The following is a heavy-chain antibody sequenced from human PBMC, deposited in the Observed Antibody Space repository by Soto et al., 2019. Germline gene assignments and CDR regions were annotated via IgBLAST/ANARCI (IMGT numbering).Heavy chain of an antibody. J-gene: IGHJ4*02. V-gene: IGHV1-18*01. CDR3: ARDARSMTWYGDTDY. D-gene: IGHD4-17*01. CDR1: GYTFSNYG. CDR2: ISAYNRNT. Sequence: EASVKVSCKASGYTFSNYGFSWVRQAPGQGLEWMGWISAYNRNTNYTQNNQGRVTMTTDTSTTTAYMELRSLRFDDTAVYYCARDARSMTWYGDTDYWGQGTLVTVSS.